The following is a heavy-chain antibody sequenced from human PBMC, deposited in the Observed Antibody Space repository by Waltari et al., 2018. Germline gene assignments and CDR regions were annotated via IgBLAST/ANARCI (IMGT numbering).Heavy chain of an antibody. CDR2: IYPGYSDT. CDR1: GYSFTSYW. Sequence: EVQLVQSGAEVKKPGESLKISCKGSGYSFTSYWIGWVRQMPGKGLEWMGIIYPGYSDTSYSPSFQGQVTISADKSISTAYLQWSSLKASDTAMYYCARHDSSGYSDTDAFDIWGQGTMVTVSS. V-gene: IGHV5-51*01. J-gene: IGHJ3*02. D-gene: IGHD3-22*01. CDR3: ARHDSSGYSDTDAFDI.